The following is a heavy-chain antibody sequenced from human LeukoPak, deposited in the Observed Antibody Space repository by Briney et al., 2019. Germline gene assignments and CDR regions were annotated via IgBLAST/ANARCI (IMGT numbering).Heavy chain of an antibody. CDR2: ISSSSIYI. V-gene: IGHV3-21*01. Sequence: GGSLRPSCAASGFTFSNYRMNWVRQAPGKGLEWVSSISSSSIYIYYADSLKGRFTISRDNAKNSLYLQMNSLRAEDTAVYYCARGRDGYNLVDAFDIWGQGMMVTVSS. J-gene: IGHJ3*02. CDR1: GFTFSNYR. D-gene: IGHD5-24*01. CDR3: ARGRDGYNLVDAFDI.